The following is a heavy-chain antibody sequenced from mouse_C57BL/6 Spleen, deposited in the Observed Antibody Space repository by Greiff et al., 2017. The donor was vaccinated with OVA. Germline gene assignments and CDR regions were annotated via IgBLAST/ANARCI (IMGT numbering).Heavy chain of an antibody. V-gene: IGHV3-6*01. CDR3: SRVTPPVVASGFDY. D-gene: IGHD1-1*01. CDR1: GYSITSGSY. J-gene: IGHJ2*01. CDR2: ISYDGSN. Sequence: DVQLQESGPGLVKPSQSLSLTCSVTGYSITSGSYWNWIRQFPGNKLEWMGYISYDGSNNYNPSLKNRISITRDTSKNQFFLKLNSVTTEDTATYYCSRVTPPVVASGFDYWGQGTTLTVSS.